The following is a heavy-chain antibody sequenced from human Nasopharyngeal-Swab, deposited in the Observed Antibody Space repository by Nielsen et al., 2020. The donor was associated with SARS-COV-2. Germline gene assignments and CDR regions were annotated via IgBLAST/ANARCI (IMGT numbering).Heavy chain of an antibody. V-gene: IGHV3-7*03. J-gene: IGHJ4*02. Sequence: GESLKISCSASGFTFSSYWMSWVRQAPGKGLEWVANIYEDGSAKDYVDSVRGRFTISRDNAKNSLYLQMDSLRAEDTAVYYCARDFAPFNPDSAWSGSFAYWGQGTLVTVCS. CDR1: GFTFSSYW. CDR2: IYEDGSAK. D-gene: IGHD3-10*01. CDR3: ARDFAPFNPDSAWSGSFAY.